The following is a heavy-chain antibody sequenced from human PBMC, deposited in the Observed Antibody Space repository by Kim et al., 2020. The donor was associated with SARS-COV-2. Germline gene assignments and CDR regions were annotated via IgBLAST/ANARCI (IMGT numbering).Heavy chain of an antibody. CDR2: ISGSGGST. CDR1: GFTFSSYD. J-gene: IGHJ5*02. D-gene: IGHD3-10*01. CDR3: AKEWVRGVIRWFDP. Sequence: GGSLRLSCAASGFTFSSYDMRWVRQAPGKGLEWVSAISGSGGSTYYADSVKGRFTISRDNSKNTLYLQMNSLRAEDTAVYYCAKEWVRGVIRWFDPWGQGTLVTVSS. V-gene: IGHV3-23*01.